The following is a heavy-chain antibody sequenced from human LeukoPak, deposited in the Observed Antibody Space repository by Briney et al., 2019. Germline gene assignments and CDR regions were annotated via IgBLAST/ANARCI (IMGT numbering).Heavy chain of an antibody. J-gene: IGHJ4*02. Sequence: SETLSLTCAVYGGSFSGYYCSWIRQPPGKGLEWIGYIYSSGSTNYNPSLKSRVTISVDTSKNQFSLKLSSVTAADTAVYYCARHGQKYTSSFDDWGQGTLVTVSS. CDR2: IYSSGST. D-gene: IGHD6-19*01. CDR3: ARHGQKYTSSFDD. V-gene: IGHV4-59*08. CDR1: GGSFSGYY.